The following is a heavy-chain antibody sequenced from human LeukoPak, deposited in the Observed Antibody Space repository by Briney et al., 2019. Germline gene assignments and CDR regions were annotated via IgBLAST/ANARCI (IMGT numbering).Heavy chain of an antibody. J-gene: IGHJ4*02. Sequence: PSETLSLTCAVYGGSFSGYSWSWIRQPPGKGLEWIGEIYHSGSTNYNPSLKSRVTISVDKSKNQFSLKLSSVTAADTAVYYCAREQQLNYFDYWGQGTLVTVSS. CDR3: AREQQLNYFDY. D-gene: IGHD6-13*01. CDR2: IYHSGST. V-gene: IGHV4-34*01. CDR1: GGSFSGYS.